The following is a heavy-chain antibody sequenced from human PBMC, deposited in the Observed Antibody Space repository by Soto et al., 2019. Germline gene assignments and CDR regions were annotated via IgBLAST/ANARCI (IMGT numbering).Heavy chain of an antibody. CDR3: AADTIAVAGTLDY. D-gene: IGHD6-19*01. J-gene: IGHJ4*02. Sequence: ASVKVSCKASGFTFTSSAVQWVRQARGQRLEWIGWIVVGSGNTNYAQKFQERVTITRDMSTSTSYMELSSLRSEDTAVYYCAADTIAVAGTLDYWGQGTLVTVSS. CDR1: GFTFTSSA. V-gene: IGHV1-58*01. CDR2: IVVGSGNT.